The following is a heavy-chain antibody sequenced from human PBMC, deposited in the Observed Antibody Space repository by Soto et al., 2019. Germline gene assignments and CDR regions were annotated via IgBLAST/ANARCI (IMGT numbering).Heavy chain of an antibody. CDR3: ATDSNYDVSNSF. CDR2: ILPVSAPP. D-gene: IGHD3-3*01. J-gene: IGHJ4*02. Sequence: ASVKVSCKASGGTLNNYAINWVRQAPGQALEWMGGILPVSAPPDYAQKFQGRVSITADHSTSTVYMELSRLKSDDTAVYFCATDSNYDVSNSFWGQGTLVTVSS. CDR1: GGTLNNYA. V-gene: IGHV1-69*13.